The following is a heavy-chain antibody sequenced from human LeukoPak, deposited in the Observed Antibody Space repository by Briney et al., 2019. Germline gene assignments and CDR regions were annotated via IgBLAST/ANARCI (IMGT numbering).Heavy chain of an antibody. CDR2: IRYDGSNK. CDR1: GFTFASYG. J-gene: IGHJ5*02. CDR3: AKAKMDLIVVVPAAIHP. Sequence: GGSLRLSCAASGFTFASYGMHWVRQAPGKGLEWVAYIRYDGSNKYYADSVKGRFTISRDNSKNTLYLQMNSLRAEDTAVYYCAKAKMDLIVVVPAAIHPWGQGNPGHRLL. V-gene: IGHV3-30*02. D-gene: IGHD2-2*02.